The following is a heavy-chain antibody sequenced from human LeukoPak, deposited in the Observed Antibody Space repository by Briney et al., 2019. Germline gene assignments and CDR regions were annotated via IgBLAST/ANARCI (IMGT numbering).Heavy chain of an antibody. V-gene: IGHV3-23*01. Sequence: GGSLRLSCAASGFTFSSYAMSWVRQAPGKGLEWVSAISGSGGSTYYADSVKGRFTISRDNFKNTLYLQMNSLRAEDTAVYYCARGAGGTWEYYFDSWGQGTLVTVSS. J-gene: IGHJ4*02. CDR2: ISGSGGST. D-gene: IGHD1-7*01. CDR3: ARGAGGTWEYYFDS. CDR1: GFTFSSYA.